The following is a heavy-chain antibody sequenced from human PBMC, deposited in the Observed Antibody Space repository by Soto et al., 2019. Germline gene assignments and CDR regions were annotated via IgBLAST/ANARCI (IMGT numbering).Heavy chain of an antibody. D-gene: IGHD5-12*01. CDR3: ARKLYSGYDYFDY. CDR1: GDSVSSGNYY. CDR2: IYYSGST. J-gene: IGHJ4*02. Sequence: PSETLSLTCTVSGDSVSSGNYYWSWIRQPPGKGLEWIGYIYYSGSTNYNPSLKSRVTISVDTSKNQLSLRLSSVTAADTAAYSCARKLYSGYDYFDYWGQGTLVTVSS. V-gene: IGHV4-61*01.